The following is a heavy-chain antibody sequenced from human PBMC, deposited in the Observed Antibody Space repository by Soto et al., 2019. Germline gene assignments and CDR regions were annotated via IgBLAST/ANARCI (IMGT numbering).Heavy chain of an antibody. V-gene: IGHV3-21*01. CDR2: ISNSRNYI. Sequence: PGGSLRLSCAASGFTFSYYNMHWVRQAPGKGLEWVSSISNSRNYIYYADSVKGRFTISRDNTSNSLYLQMNSLRPEDTAVYYCARDGRGTGKFDYWGQGSLVTVSS. CDR1: GFTFSYYN. D-gene: IGHD1-1*01. CDR3: ARDGRGTGKFDY. J-gene: IGHJ4*02.